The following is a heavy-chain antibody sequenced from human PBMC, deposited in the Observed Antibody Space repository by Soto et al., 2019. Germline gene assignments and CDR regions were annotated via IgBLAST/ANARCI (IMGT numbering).Heavy chain of an antibody. V-gene: IGHV1-69*02. Sequence: QVQLVQSGTEVKKPGSSVKVSCKASGGTFRNYPIEWVRQAPGQGLEWMGSIFPLTDIPDYAQNFQARLTISADKSTSTAYMELSSLTSDDTAMYFCARGPLVVLNYFESWGQGTLVTVSS. CDR3: ARGPLVVLNYFES. CDR1: GGTFRNYP. CDR2: IFPLTDIP. J-gene: IGHJ4*02.